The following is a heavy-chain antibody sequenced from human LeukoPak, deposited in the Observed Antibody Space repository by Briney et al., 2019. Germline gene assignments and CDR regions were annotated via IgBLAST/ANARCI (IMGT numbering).Heavy chain of an antibody. CDR1: GYTFTSYA. J-gene: IGHJ4*02. CDR3: ARRWSHIDY. D-gene: IGHD4-23*01. V-gene: IGHV3-30-3*01. CDR2: ISYDGSNK. Sequence: SCKASGYTFTSYAMHWVRQAPGKGLEWVAVISYDGSNKYYADSVKGRFTISRDNSKNTLYLHMNSLRPEDTAVFYCARRWSHIDYWGQGTLVTVSS.